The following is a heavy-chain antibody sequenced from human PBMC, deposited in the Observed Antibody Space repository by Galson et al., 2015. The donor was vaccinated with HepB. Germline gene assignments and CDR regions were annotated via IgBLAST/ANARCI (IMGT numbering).Heavy chain of an antibody. CDR2: ISAYDSST. CDR1: GYTFSSYS. CDR3: ARGAFVAVVGGTQNNWFGP. J-gene: IGHJ5*02. Sequence: SVKVSCKASGYTFSSYSIAWVRQAPGEGLEWMGWISAYDSSTNYAQKLQGRVTLTTETSTTTAYMELRSLRSDDTAVYYCARGAFVAVVGGTQNNWFGPWGQGTLVTVSS. V-gene: IGHV1-18*04. D-gene: IGHD2-15*01.